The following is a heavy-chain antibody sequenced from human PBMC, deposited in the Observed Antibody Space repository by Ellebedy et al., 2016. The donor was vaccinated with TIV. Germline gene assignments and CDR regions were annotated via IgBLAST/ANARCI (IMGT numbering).Heavy chain of an antibody. CDR1: RFSFRSYW. J-gene: IGHJ3*02. CDR2: INQDGSEK. Sequence: GESLKISCAASRFSFRSYWMTWVRQPPGKGLERVANINQDGSEKHYVDSVKGRFTISRDNAKNSLYLQMNSLRVEDTAVYYCATDGSYGDYLSPTHAFVIWGQGTMVTVSS. V-gene: IGHV3-7*01. D-gene: IGHD4-17*01. CDR3: ATDGSYGDYLSPTHAFVI.